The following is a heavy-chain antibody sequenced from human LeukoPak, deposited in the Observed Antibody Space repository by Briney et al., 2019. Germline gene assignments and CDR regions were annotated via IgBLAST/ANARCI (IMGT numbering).Heavy chain of an antibody. D-gene: IGHD1-1*01. CDR2: ICGSGRDRST. J-gene: IGHJ4*02. CDR3: AESSSGFDY. V-gene: IGHV3-23*01. CDR1: GFTFSSYD. Sequence: GGSLRLSCAASGFTFSSYDMSWVRQAPGKGLEWVSDICGSGRDRSTHYADSVKGRSTISSDNSKNPLYLQMTRLRAEDTAIYYCAESSSGFDYWGQGTLVTVSS.